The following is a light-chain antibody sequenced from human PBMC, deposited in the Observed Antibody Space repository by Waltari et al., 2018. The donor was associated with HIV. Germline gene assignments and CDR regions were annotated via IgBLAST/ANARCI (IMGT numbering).Light chain of an antibody. CDR2: EVT. CDR1: SSDFGFYNY. Sequence: QSALTQPASVSGSPGPSITISCTGTSSDFGFYNYVSWYQQVPGNVPKVIIYEVTSRPSGVSNRFSGSKSGSTASLTISDLQVEDEADYYCTSYTATDTLIFGGGTKVTVL. J-gene: IGLJ2*01. CDR3: TSYTATDTLI. V-gene: IGLV2-14*01.